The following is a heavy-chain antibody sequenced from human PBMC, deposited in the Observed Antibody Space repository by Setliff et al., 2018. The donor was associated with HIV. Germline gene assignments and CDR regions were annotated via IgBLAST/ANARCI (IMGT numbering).Heavy chain of an antibody. J-gene: IGHJ6*02. D-gene: IGHD6-13*01. V-gene: IGHV4-34*01. CDR1: GETFNGYF. Sequence: PSETLSLTCAVYGETFNGYFWTWIRQSPGKGLEWIGELNHSGNINQNPSLRSGFTLSVDTSKNQFSLTLNSVTAADTAVYYCARDIHSSPWYGVGGMDVWGQGTTVTVSS. CDR3: ARDIHSSPWYGVGGMDV. CDR2: LNHSGNI.